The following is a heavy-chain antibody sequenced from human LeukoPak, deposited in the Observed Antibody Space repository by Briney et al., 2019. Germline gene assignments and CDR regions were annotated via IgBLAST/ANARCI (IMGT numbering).Heavy chain of an antibody. Sequence: VGSVKVSCKASGYSFTSYAYNWVRQAPGQGLEWMGWISTYDGGTKYAQDLQGRVTMTTDTSTRTAYMELTRLTSDDTAVYYCARDPLTSTWSPYYSTLDVWGQGTTVSASS. CDR1: GYSFTSYA. CDR3: ARDPLTSTWSPYYSTLDV. CDR2: ISTYDGGT. J-gene: IGHJ6*02. V-gene: IGHV1-18*01. D-gene: IGHD6-13*01.